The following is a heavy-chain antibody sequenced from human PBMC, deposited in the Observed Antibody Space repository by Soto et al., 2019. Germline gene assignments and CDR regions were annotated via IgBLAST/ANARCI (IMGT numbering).Heavy chain of an antibody. D-gene: IGHD3-16*02. V-gene: IGHV4-59*08. Sequence: QVQLQESGPGLVKPSETLSLTCTVSGGSISSYYWSWIRQPPGKGLEWIGYIYYSGNTNYNPSLKSRDTQSVDTSENQFSLKLTSVTAADTAVYYCARHRGGVIVSNYWYFDLWGRGTLVTVSS. CDR3: ARHRGGVIVSNYWYFDL. CDR2: IYYSGNT. J-gene: IGHJ2*01. CDR1: GGSISSYY.